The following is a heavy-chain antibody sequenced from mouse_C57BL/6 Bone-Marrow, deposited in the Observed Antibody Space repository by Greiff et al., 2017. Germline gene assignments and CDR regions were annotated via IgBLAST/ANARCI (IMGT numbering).Heavy chain of an antibody. Sequence: QLQQPGAELVRPGTSVKLSCKASGYTFTSYWMHWVKQRPGQGLEWIGVIDPSDSYTNYNQKFKGKATLTVDTSSSTAYMQLSSLTSEDSAVYYCARSHYYGSSPLAYWGQGTLVTVSA. CDR2: IDPSDSYT. V-gene: IGHV1-59*01. CDR1: GYTFTSYW. D-gene: IGHD1-1*01. CDR3: ARSHYYGSSPLAY. J-gene: IGHJ3*01.